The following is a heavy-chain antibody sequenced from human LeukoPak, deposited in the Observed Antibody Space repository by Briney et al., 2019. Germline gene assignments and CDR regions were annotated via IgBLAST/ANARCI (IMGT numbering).Heavy chain of an antibody. CDR1: GGSISSYY. CDR3: ARVVGDYYDSGGYYRRSDVFDI. D-gene: IGHD3-22*01. J-gene: IGHJ3*02. V-gene: IGHV4-59*01. Sequence: SETLSLTCSVSGGSISSYYWSWIRQPPGKGLEWIGYIYYSGSTDYNPSLKSRVTISVDTSKNQFSLKLSSVTAADTAVYYCARVVGDYYDSGGYYRRSDVFDIWGQGTMLTVSS. CDR2: IYYSGST.